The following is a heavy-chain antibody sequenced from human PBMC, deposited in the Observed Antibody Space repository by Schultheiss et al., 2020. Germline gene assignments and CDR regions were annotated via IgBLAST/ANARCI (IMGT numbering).Heavy chain of an antibody. V-gene: IGHV4-4*07. CDR1: GGSISSYY. D-gene: IGHD2-2*01. CDR3: ERGFRRVTLVVVPAVYYFDY. Sequence: SETLSLTCTVSGGSISSYYWSWIRQPAGKGLEWIGRIYTSGSTNYNPSLKSRVTISVDTSKNQFSLKLSSVTAADTAVYYCERGFRRVTLVVVPAVYYFDYWGQGTLVTVSS. J-gene: IGHJ4*02. CDR2: IYTSGST.